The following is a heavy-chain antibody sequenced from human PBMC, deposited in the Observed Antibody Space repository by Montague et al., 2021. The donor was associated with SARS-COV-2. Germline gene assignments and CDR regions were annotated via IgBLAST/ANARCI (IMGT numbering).Heavy chain of an antibody. CDR2: IDWDDDK. V-gene: IGHV2-70*01. CDR1: GFSLSTSGMC. D-gene: IGHD3-9*01. Sequence: PALVKPTQTLTLTCTFSGFSLSTSGMCVSWIRQPPGKALEWLAPIDWDDDKYYSTSLKTRLTISKDTSKSQVVLTMTNMDPVDTATYYCARIRYDILTGYQTLFDYWGQGTLVTVSS. J-gene: IGHJ4*02. CDR3: ARIRYDILTGYQTLFDY.